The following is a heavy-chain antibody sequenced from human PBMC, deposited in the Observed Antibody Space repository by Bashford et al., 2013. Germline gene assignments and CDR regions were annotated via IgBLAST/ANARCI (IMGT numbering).Heavy chain of an antibody. Sequence: ASVKVSCQAFGYTFTGYYMHWVRQAPGQGLEWMGWINPNSGGTNYAQKFQGRVTMTRDTSISTVYMELSRLRSDDTAVYYCARGGKAGAGTKAVDYWGQGTLVTVSS. CDR2: INPNSGGT. CDR3: ARGGKAGAGTKAVDY. D-gene: IGHD6-13*01. J-gene: IGHJ4*02. CDR1: GYTFTGYY. V-gene: IGHV1-2*02.